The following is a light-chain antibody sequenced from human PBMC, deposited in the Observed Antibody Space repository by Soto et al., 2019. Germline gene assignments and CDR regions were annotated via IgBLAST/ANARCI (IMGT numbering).Light chain of an antibody. Sequence: DIVMTQSQDSLAVSLGERAALNCKSSQSVLYSSNNKNYLVWYQQKPGQPPKLLIYWASTRESGVPDRFSGSGSGTDFTLTISSLQAEDVAVYYCQQYYSTPLTFGGGTKV. V-gene: IGKV4-1*01. CDR3: QQYYSTPLT. J-gene: IGKJ4*01. CDR1: QSVLYSSNNKNY. CDR2: WAS.